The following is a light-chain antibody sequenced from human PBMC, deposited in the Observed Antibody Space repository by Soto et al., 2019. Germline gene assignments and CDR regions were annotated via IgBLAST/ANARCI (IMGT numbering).Light chain of an antibody. J-gene: IGLJ2*01. CDR3: SSYTSSGAHVI. Sequence: QSALTQPASVSGSPGQSITISCTGTSSDVGDYNYVSWYQQHPGKVPKLIIYDVTNRPSGVSHRFSGSKSGNSASLTISGLQAEDEAEYFCSSYTSSGAHVIFGGGSKLTVL. V-gene: IGLV2-14*01. CDR1: SSDVGDYNY. CDR2: DVT.